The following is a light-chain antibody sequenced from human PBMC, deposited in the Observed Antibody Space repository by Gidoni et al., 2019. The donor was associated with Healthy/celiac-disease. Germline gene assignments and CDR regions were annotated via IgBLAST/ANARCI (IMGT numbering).Light chain of an antibody. J-gene: IGKJ2*01. Sequence: DIVMTPSPDSLAVSLGERATINCKSSQSVLYISNNKNYLAWYQQKPGQPPKLLIYWASTRESGVPDRFSGSGSGTDFTLTISSLQAEDVAVYYCQQYYSTPPTFGQGTKLEIK. CDR2: WAS. CDR3: QQYYSTPPT. CDR1: QSVLYISNNKNY. V-gene: IGKV4-1*01.